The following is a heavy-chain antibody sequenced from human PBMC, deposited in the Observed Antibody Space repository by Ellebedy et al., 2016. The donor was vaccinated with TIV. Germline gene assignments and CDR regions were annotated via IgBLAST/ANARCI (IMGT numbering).Heavy chain of an antibody. Sequence: SETLSLTXTVSGGSISSYYWSWIRQPPGKRLEWIGYTYYSGSTYYNPSLKSRVNTSVDSSKNQFSLRLSSVTAADTAVYYCARLGYSYDLHYWGQGTLFTVSS. CDR3: ARLGYSYDLHY. CDR2: TYYSGST. D-gene: IGHD5-18*01. J-gene: IGHJ4*02. V-gene: IGHV4-59*01. CDR1: GGSISSYY.